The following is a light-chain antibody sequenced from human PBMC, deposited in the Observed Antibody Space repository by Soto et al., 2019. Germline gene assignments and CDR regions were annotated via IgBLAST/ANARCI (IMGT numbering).Light chain of an antibody. CDR2: GAS. CDR3: QQYGSSSSYT. Sequence: EIVLTQSPGTLSLSPGERATLSCGASQSVSSRYLAWYHQKPGQAPRLLIYGASTRASGIPDRFSGGGSGTDFTLAISRLEPEDFGVYYCQQYGSSSSYTFGQGTKLQIK. V-gene: IGKV3-20*01. J-gene: IGKJ2*01. CDR1: QSVSSRY.